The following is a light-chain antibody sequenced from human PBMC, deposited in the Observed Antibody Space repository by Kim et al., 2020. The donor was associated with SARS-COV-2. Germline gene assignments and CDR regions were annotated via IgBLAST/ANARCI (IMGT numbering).Light chain of an antibody. CDR1: SSDVGGYKY. J-gene: IGLJ1*01. CDR2: DVS. Sequence: QSITIACTGTSSDVGGYKYVSWYQQHPGIAPKLMIYDVSNRPSGVSNRFSGSKSGNTASLTISGLQAEDEADYYCSSYTSSSTPYVFGTGTKVTVL. CDR3: SSYTSSSTPYV. V-gene: IGLV2-14*03.